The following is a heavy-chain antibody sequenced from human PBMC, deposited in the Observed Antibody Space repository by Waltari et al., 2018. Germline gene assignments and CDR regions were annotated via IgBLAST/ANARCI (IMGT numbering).Heavy chain of an antibody. D-gene: IGHD4-17*01. J-gene: IGHJ2*01. CDR2: SNSDGSST. Sequence: EVQLVESGGGLVQPGGSLRLSCAASGLTYSMYWMHWVRQAPGKGLVWVSRSNSDGSSTSYADSVKGRFTISKDNAKNTVYLQMNSLRAEDTAIYYCARGARRTTVTTGWWYFDLWGRGTLVTVSS. CDR1: GLTYSMYW. V-gene: IGHV3-74*01. CDR3: ARGARRTTVTTGWWYFDL.